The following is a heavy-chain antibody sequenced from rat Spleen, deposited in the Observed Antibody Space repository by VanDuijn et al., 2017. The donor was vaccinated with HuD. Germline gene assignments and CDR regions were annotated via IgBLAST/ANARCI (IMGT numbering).Heavy chain of an antibody. CDR1: GFSFSDYY. D-gene: IGHD1-4*01. CDR3: TRRLPGDGFHY. J-gene: IGHJ2*01. V-gene: IGHV5-20*01. CDR2: ITYDGGST. Sequence: EVQLVESGGNLVQPGRSLKLSCAASGFSFSDYYMAWVRQAPTKGLDWVASITYDGGSTYYRDSVKGRFTISRDNAKSSLYLQMESLRSEDTATYNCTRRLPGDGFHYWGQGVRVTVSS.